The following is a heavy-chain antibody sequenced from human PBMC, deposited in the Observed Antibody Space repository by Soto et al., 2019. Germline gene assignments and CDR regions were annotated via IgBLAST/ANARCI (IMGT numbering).Heavy chain of an antibody. Sequence: AWSLRLSCAASGFTLSGYWLQWVRQTPGKGLEWVSRVNSDGSGTAYAGSVNGRFTISRDNAKNTLYLQMSSLRAEDTAIYYCATVTTGYWGQGILVTVSS. CDR2: VNSDGSGT. CDR1: GFTLSGYW. V-gene: IGHV3-74*01. J-gene: IGHJ4*02. CDR3: ATVTTGY. D-gene: IGHD4-17*01.